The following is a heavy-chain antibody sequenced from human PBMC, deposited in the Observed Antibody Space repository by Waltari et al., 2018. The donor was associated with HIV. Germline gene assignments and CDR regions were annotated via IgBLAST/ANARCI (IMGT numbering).Heavy chain of an antibody. Sequence: QVQLVESGGGVVQPGGSLRPSGTASGFSFSNDGLYWVGQAPGKGLQWVAFIRYDGTNKYYADSVKGRFIISRDNSKNTLSLQMHSLRAEDTAVYYCAKAPHHYDSSGPVYWGQGTLVTVSS. CDR2: IRYDGTNK. CDR1: GFSFSNDG. V-gene: IGHV3-30*02. J-gene: IGHJ4*02. CDR3: AKAPHHYDSSGPVY. D-gene: IGHD3-22*01.